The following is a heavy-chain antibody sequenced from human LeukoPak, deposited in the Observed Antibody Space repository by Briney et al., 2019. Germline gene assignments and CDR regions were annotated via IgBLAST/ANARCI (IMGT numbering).Heavy chain of an antibody. CDR2: IKSKTDGGTT. J-gene: IGHJ4*01. CDR1: GFTFTNAW. V-gene: IGHV3-15*01. Sequence: GGSLRLSCAASGFTFTNAWMNWVRQAPGKGLEWVGRIKSKTDGGTTDYAAPMKGRFTISRDDSKNTLYLQMNSLKTEDIAVYFCTTFYVQWGDYWGQGTLVTVSS. D-gene: IGHD1-26*01. CDR3: TTFYVQWGDY.